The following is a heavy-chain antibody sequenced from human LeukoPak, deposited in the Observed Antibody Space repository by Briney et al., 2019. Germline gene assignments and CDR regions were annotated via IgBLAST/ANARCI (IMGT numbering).Heavy chain of an antibody. CDR3: AKGGSSGWPY. J-gene: IGHJ4*02. CDR2: ISYDGSNK. V-gene: IGHV3-30-3*01. CDR1: GFTFSSYA. D-gene: IGHD6-19*01. Sequence: GGSLRLPCAASGFTFSSYAMHWVRQAPGKGLEWVAVISYDGSNKYYADSVKGRFTISRDNSKNTLYLQMNSLRAEDTAVYYCAKGGSSGWPYWGQGTLVTVSS.